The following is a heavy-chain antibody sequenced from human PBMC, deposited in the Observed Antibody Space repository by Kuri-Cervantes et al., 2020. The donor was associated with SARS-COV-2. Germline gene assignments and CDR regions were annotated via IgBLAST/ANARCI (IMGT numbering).Heavy chain of an antibody. Sequence: SVKVSCKASGFTFTSSAMQWVRQARGQRLEWIGWIVVGSGNTNYAQKFQGRVTMTEDTSTDTAYMELSSLRSEDTAVYYCATDQGGWKGFDYWGQGTLVTVSS. CDR3: ATDQGGWKGFDY. V-gene: IGHV1-58*02. D-gene: IGHD1-1*01. CDR2: IVVGSGNT. J-gene: IGHJ4*02. CDR1: GFTFTSSA.